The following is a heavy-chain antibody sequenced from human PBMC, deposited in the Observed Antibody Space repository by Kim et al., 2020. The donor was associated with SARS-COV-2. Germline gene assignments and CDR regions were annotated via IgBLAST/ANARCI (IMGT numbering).Heavy chain of an antibody. J-gene: IGHJ4*02. CDR1: GDSISTSSDY. V-gene: IGHV4-39*01. CDR3: ARCRRSGLYYIDF. Sequence: SETLSLTCTVSGDSISTSSDYWGWIHQPPGKGLEWIGSVYSSGSTYYNPSLKSRVTVSVDTSKSQFSLRLTSVTATDTAVYYCARCRRSGLYYIDFWGQGTQVTVSS. D-gene: IGHD6-19*01. CDR2: VYSSGST.